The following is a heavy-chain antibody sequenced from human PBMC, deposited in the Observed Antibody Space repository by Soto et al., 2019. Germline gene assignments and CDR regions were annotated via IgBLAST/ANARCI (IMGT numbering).Heavy chain of an antibody. V-gene: IGHV4-4*02. Sequence: QVQLQESGPGLVNPSGTLSLTCAVSGGSITSNWWSWVRQPPGKGLEWIGEIHHSGSFNYNPSRRSRVAISIDKSTHQLSLKLTSVTAADTAVHYCGRNDWSRFDPWGQGTLVTVSS. CDR3: GRNDWSRFDP. CDR2: IHHSGSF. J-gene: IGHJ5*02. CDR1: GGSITSNW. D-gene: IGHD3-9*01.